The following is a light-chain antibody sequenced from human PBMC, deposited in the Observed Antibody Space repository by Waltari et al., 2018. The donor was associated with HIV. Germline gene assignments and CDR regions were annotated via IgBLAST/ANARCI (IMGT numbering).Light chain of an antibody. CDR3: QTWDTGIRV. CDR2: VNDDGSH. Sequence: QPVVTQSPSASASLGASVKLTCTLSSGHSNYAIAWHQQQPEKGPRYLMTVNDDGSHSKGDGIPDRLSGSSSGAERYLSISSLQSEDEADYYCQTWDTGIRVFGGGTKLTVL. J-gene: IGLJ3*02. V-gene: IGLV4-69*01. CDR1: SGHSNYA.